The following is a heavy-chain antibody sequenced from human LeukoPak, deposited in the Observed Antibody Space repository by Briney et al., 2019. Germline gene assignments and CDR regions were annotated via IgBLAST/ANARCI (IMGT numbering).Heavy chain of an antibody. J-gene: IGHJ4*02. Sequence: GASVTVSFKASGYTFTIYDINWVRQAPGQGLEWMGWMNPNSGNTGYAQKFQGRVTITRNTSISTAYMELSSLRSEDTAVYYCARVRRHFYYGSGSPPDYWGQGTLVTVSS. CDR1: GYTFTIYD. V-gene: IGHV1-8*01. CDR3: ARVRRHFYYGSGSPPDY. D-gene: IGHD3-10*01. CDR2: MNPNSGNT.